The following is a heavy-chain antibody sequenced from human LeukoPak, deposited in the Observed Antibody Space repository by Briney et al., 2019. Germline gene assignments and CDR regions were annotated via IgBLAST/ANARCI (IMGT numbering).Heavy chain of an antibody. CDR1: GYTFTGYS. Sequence: GASVKVSCKASGYTFTGYSIHWVRQAPGQGLEWMGWFNPNSGGTSYAQKFQDRVTMTRDTSINTAYMELSRLRFDDTAVYYCARGGGTISGVVDYWGQGTLVTVS. J-gene: IGHJ4*02. V-gene: IGHV1-2*02. CDR3: ARGGGTISGVVDY. CDR2: FNPNSGGT. D-gene: IGHD3-3*01.